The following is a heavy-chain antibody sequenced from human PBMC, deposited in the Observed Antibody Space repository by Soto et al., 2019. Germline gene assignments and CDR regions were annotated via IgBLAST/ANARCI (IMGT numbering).Heavy chain of an antibody. CDR1: GYTFSNYG. D-gene: IGHD2-2*01. CDR3: ARVVPGAEAWFGP. CDR2: ISLYSDGT. Sequence: ASVKVSCKTSGYTFSNYGITWGRHAPGQPLEWLGWISLYSDGTNYAQKFQGRVSMTTDTSTTTAYMELRSLRSDDTAVYYCARVVPGAEAWFGPWGQGTLVTVSS. J-gene: IGHJ5*02. V-gene: IGHV1-18*01.